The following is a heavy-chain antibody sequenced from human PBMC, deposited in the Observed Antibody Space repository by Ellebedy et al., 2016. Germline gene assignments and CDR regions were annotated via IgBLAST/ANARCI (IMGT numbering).Heavy chain of an antibody. CDR1: GYTFTSYA. D-gene: IGHD3-22*01. CDR2: INAGNGNT. CDR3: ARSYYDSSGYLDY. J-gene: IGHJ4*02. Sequence: ASVKVSCKASGYTFTSYAMHWVRQAPGQRLEWMGWINAGNGNTKYSQKFQGRVTITRDMSTSTAYMELRSLRSDDTAVYYCARSYYDSSGYLDYWGQGTLVTVSS. V-gene: IGHV1-3*01.